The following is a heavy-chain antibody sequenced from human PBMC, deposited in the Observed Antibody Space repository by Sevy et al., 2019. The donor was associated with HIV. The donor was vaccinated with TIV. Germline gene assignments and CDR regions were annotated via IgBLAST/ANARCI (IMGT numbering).Heavy chain of an antibody. J-gene: IGHJ6*02. CDR3: TTEAFDDETYHYHYYGMDV. V-gene: IGHV3-15*01. CDR1: EFTFTNAW. D-gene: IGHD3-10*01. Sequence: GGCLRLSCTASEFTFTNAWMSWVRQAPGKGLEWVGRIKSKNDGGTTDYSAPVKGRFTISRDDSKNTLYLQMNSLKTEDTGKYYCTTEAFDDETYHYHYYGMDVWGHGTTVTVSS. CDR2: IKSKNDGGTT.